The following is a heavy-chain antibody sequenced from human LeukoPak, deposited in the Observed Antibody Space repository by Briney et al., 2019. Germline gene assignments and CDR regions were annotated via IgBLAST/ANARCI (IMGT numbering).Heavy chain of an antibody. V-gene: IGHV3-21*01. CDR1: GFTLSSYS. J-gene: IGHJ4*02. Sequence: GGSLRLSCAASGFTLSSYSMNWVRQAPGKGLEWVSSISSSSYIYYADSVKGRFTISRDNAKNSLYLQMNSLRAEDTAVYYCARGEEGWEPFDYWGQGTLVTVSS. CDR3: ARGEEGWEPFDY. D-gene: IGHD1-26*01. CDR2: ISSSSYI.